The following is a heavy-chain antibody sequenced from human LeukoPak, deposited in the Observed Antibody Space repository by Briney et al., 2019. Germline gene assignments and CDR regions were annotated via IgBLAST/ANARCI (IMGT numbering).Heavy chain of an antibody. V-gene: IGHV1-69*05. J-gene: IGHJ4*02. CDR3: ARGGDYYDSSGYYGVSH. D-gene: IGHD3-22*01. CDR2: IIPIFGTA. CDR1: GGTFSSYA. Sequence: SVKVSCKASGGTFSSYAISWVRQAPGQGLEWMGGIIPIFGTANYAQKFQGRVTITKDESTSTAYMELSSLRSEDTAVYYCARGGDYYDSSGYYGVSHWGQGTLVTVS.